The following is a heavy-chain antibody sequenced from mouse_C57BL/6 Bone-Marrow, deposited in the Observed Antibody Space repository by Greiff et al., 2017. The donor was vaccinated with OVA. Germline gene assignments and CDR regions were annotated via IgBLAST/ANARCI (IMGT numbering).Heavy chain of an antibody. D-gene: IGHD2-3*01. V-gene: IGHV1-4*01. J-gene: IGHJ3*01. CDR3: ASYDGYYLFAY. CDR2: INPSRGYT. CDR1: GYTFTSYT. Sequence: VKLRESGAELARPGASVKMSCKASGYTFTSYTMHWVKQRPGQGLEWIGYINPSRGYTKYNQKFKDKATLTADKSSSTAYMQLSSLTSEDSAVYYCASYDGYYLFAYWGQGTLVTVSA.